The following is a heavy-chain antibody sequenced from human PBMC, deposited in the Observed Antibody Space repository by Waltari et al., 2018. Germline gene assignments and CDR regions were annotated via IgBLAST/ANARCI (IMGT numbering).Heavy chain of an antibody. CDR2: IIPILGIA. D-gene: IGHD1-26*01. CDR1: GGTFSSYT. V-gene: IGHV1-69*08. Sequence: QVQLVQSGAEVKKPGSSVKVSCKASGGTFSSYTISWVRQAPGQGLEWMGRIIPILGIANYAQKFQGRVTITADKSTSTAYMELSSLRSEDTAVYYCARESEVGALYYFDYWGQGTLVTVSS. CDR3: ARESEVGALYYFDY. J-gene: IGHJ4*02.